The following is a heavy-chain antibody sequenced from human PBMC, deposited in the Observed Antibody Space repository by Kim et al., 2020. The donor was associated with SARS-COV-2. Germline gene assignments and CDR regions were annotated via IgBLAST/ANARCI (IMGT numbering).Heavy chain of an antibody. D-gene: IGHD6-13*01. J-gene: IGHJ6*02. Sequence: ASVKVSCKVSGYTLTELSMHWVRQAPGKGLEWMGGFDPEDGETIYAQKFQGRVTMTEDTSTDTAYMELSSLRSEDTAVYYCATDDLNRQQPPRLYYYYGMDVWGQGTTVTVSS. CDR3: ATDDLNRQQPPRLYYYYGMDV. CDR2: FDPEDGET. V-gene: IGHV1-24*01. CDR1: GYTLTELS.